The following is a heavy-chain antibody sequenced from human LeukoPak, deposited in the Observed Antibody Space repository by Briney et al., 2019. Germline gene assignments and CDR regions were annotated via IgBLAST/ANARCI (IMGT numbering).Heavy chain of an antibody. CDR3: ARPGVAGAFYYYYYMDV. D-gene: IGHD6-19*01. J-gene: IGHJ6*03. Sequence: SETLSLTCTVSGGSISSYYWSWIRQPPGKGLEWIGYIYYSGSTNYNPSLKSRVTISVDTSKNQFSLKLSSVTAADTAVYYCARPGVAGAFYYYYYMDVWGKGTTVTISS. V-gene: IGHV4-59*12. CDR1: GGSISSYY. CDR2: IYYSGST.